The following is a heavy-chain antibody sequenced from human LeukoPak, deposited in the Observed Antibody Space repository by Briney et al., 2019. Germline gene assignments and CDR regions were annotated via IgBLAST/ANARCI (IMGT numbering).Heavy chain of an antibody. CDR3: ARGGEGYNYVY. CDR2: ISYSGST. V-gene: IGHV4-59*08. CDR1: GGSLSTHH. D-gene: IGHD5-24*01. Sequence: SETLSLTCVVSGGSLSTHHWSWIRQPPGKGLEWIGYISYSGSTHYNPSLKSRVTISADTSKNQFSLKLTSVTDADTAVYYCARGGEGYNYVYWGQGTLVTVSS. J-gene: IGHJ4*02.